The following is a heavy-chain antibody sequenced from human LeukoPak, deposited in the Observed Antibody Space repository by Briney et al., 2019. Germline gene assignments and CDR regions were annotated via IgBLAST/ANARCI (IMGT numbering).Heavy chain of an antibody. CDR2: IYPGDSDT. V-gene: IGHV5-51*01. D-gene: IGHD2-8*01. CDR3: ARLGGGYCTNGVCSLSYYYYMDV. Sequence: GESLKISCKGSGYSFTSYWIGWVRQMPGKGLEWMGIIYPGDSDTRYSPSFQGQVTISADKSISTAYLQWSSLKASDTAMYYCARLGGGYCTNGVCSLSYYYYMDVWGKGTTVTVSS. J-gene: IGHJ6*03. CDR1: GYSFTSYW.